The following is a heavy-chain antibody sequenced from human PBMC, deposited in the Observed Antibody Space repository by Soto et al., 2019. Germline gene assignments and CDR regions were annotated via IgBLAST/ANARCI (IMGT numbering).Heavy chain of an antibody. J-gene: IGHJ6*02. V-gene: IGHV3-23*01. CDR2: ISGSGGST. Sequence: GGSLRLSCAASGFTFSSYAMSWVRQAPGKGLEWVSAISGSGGSTYYADSVKGRLTISRDNSKNTLYLQMNSLRAEDTAVYYCAKDAALGSSWLPYYYYGMDVWGQGTTVTVSS. D-gene: IGHD6-13*01. CDR3: AKDAALGSSWLPYYYYGMDV. CDR1: GFTFSSYA.